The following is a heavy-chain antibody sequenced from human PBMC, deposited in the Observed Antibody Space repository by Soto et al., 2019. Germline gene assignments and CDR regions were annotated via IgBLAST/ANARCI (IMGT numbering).Heavy chain of an antibody. V-gene: IGHV4-59*01. J-gene: IGHJ6*02. Sequence: SETLSLTCTVSGDSISTYYWSWIRQPPGKGLEWIGYIYYSGSTNYNPSLKSRVTISVDTSKNQFSLKLSSVTAADTAVYYCARYYYDSSGYRPAYYYYYYGMDVWGQGTTVTAP. CDR1: GDSISTYY. CDR3: ARYYYDSSGYRPAYYYYYYGMDV. D-gene: IGHD3-22*01. CDR2: IYYSGST.